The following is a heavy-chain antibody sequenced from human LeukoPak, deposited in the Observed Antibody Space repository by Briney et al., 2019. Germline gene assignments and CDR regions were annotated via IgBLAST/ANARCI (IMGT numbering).Heavy chain of an antibody. Sequence: ASVKVSCKASGYTFTGYYMHWVRQAPGQGLEWMGWINPNSGGTNYAQKFQGRVTMTRDTSISTAYMELSRLRSDDTAVYYCARVGRGGPYSSSWYIYFDYWGQGTLVTVSS. D-gene: IGHD6-13*01. CDR2: INPNSGGT. V-gene: IGHV1-2*02. CDR1: GYTFTGYY. J-gene: IGHJ4*02. CDR3: ARVGRGGPYSSSWYIYFDY.